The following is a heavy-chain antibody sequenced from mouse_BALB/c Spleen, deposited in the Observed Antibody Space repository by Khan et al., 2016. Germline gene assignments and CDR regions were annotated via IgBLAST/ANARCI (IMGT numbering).Heavy chain of an antibody. Sequence: EVQLQESGPGLVKPSQSLSLTCTVTGYSITSDYAWNWIRQFPGNKLEWMGYISYSGSTSYNPSLKSRISITRDTSKNQFFLQLNSVTTEDTDTYYCARAPPRWYFDVWGAGTTVTVSS. CDR2: ISYSGST. J-gene: IGHJ1*01. CDR3: ARAPPRWYFDV. CDR1: GYSITSDYA. V-gene: IGHV3-2*02.